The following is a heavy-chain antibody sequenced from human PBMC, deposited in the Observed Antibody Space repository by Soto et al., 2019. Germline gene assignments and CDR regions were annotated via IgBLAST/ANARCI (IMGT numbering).Heavy chain of an antibody. J-gene: IGHJ5*02. CDR2: IYHTGNT. D-gene: IGHD6-13*01. V-gene: IGHV4-39*01. CDR3: ARLLIAAAGTGWFDP. Sequence: SETLSLTCTVSGGSISNSRYYWAWIRQPPGKGLEWIGSIYHTGNTYYNPSLRSRVTISVDTSKNQFSLKLTSVTAADTAVYYCARLLIAAAGTGWFDPWGQGTLVTVSS. CDR1: GGSISNSRYY.